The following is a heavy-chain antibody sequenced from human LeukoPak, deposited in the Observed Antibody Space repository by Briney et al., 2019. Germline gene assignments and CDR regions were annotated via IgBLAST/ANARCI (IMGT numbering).Heavy chain of an antibody. CDR3: ARWNHNYGSGSYAFDI. D-gene: IGHD3-10*01. CDR2: ISSSSSYI. Sequence: PGGSLRLSCAASVFTLSSYSMNWVRQAPGKGLEWVSSISSSSSYIYYAESVKGRFTISRDNAKNSLYLRMNSLRAEDTAVYYCARWNHNYGSGSYAFDIWGQGTMVTVSS. CDR1: VFTLSSYS. J-gene: IGHJ3*02. V-gene: IGHV3-21*01.